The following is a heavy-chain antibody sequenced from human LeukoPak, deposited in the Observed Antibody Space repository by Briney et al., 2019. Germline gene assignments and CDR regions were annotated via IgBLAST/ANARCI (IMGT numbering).Heavy chain of an antibody. J-gene: IGHJ6*02. CDR1: GFTFSSYN. CDR3: ARDANYYGSGSYPYYGMDV. V-gene: IGHV3-21*01. CDR2: ISSGGSYI. D-gene: IGHD3-10*01. Sequence: PGGSLRLSCAASGFTFSSYNVNWVRQAPGKGLEWVSSISSGGSYIYYADSVMGRFTISRDNSKNTLYLQMNSLRAEDTAVYYCARDANYYGSGSYPYYGMDVWGQGTTVTVSS.